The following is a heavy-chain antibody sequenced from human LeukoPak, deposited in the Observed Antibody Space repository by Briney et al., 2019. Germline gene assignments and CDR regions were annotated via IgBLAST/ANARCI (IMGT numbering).Heavy chain of an antibody. V-gene: IGHV3-9*01. Sequence: GGSLRLSCAASGFTFDDYAMHWVRQVPGKGLEWVSDISWNSGSTGYAGSVKGRFTMSRDNTKNSLYLQMNSLTPDDTALYYCVRGNFGPAQWFDPWGQGTLVTVSS. CDR1: GFTFDDYA. J-gene: IGHJ5*02. CDR3: VRGNFGPAQWFDP. CDR2: ISWNSGST. D-gene: IGHD3/OR15-3a*01.